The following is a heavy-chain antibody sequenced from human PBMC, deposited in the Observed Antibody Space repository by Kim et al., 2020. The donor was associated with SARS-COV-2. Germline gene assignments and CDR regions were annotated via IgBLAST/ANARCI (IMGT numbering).Heavy chain of an antibody. Sequence: SETLSLTCAVYGGALNNYYWTWIRQPLGKGLEWIGEINPSGSTHYNASLRSRVTLLVDTSKNSFSLNLNSVTAADTGVYFCARPYCSDDNCYSRGYLHLWGRGTLITVSS. CDR2: INPSGST. D-gene: IGHD2-15*01. V-gene: IGHV4-34*01. J-gene: IGHJ1*01. CDR3: ARPYCSDDNCYSRGYLHL. CDR1: GGALNNYY.